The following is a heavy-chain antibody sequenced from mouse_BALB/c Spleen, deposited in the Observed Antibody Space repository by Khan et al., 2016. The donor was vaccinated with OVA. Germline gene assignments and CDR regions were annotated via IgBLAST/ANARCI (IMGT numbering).Heavy chain of an antibody. Sequence: QVQLQQPGAELARPGASVKLSCKASGYTFTDYYINWVKQRTGQGLEWIGEISPGSGDTYYNEKFKGKAPLTADKSSSTAYMQLSSLTSEASAVYFCARRNYFGDTFAYWGQGTLVTVSA. D-gene: IGHD1-2*01. J-gene: IGHJ3*01. CDR1: GYTFTDYY. CDR2: ISPGSGDT. V-gene: IGHV1-77*01. CDR3: ARRNYFGDTFAY.